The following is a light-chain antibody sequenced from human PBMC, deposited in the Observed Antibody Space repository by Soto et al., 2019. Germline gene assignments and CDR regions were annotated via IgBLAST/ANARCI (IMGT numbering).Light chain of an antibody. J-gene: IGKJ1*01. CDR2: GAS. V-gene: IGKV3-15*01. CDR1: QSVSSN. CDR3: QQYNTWPRT. Sequence: EIVMTQSPATLSVSPGERATLSCRASQSVSSNLAWYQQKPGQAPRLLIYGASTRATGTPARFSGSGSGTEFTLTISSLQFEDFAVSYCQQYNTWPRTFGQGTKVEIK.